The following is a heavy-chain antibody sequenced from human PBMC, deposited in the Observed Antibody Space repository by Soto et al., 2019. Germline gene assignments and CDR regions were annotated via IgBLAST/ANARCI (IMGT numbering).Heavy chain of an antibody. CDR3: ARSSQSTETTIDY. V-gene: IGHV4-30-4*01. CDR1: GDSITSGDYY. D-gene: IGHD4-17*01. CDR2: IYYSGST. J-gene: IGHJ4*02. Sequence: PSETLSLTCTVSGDSITSGDYYWSWIRQPPGKGLEWIGYIYYSGSTNYNPSLKSRATISVDTSKNQFSLKLSSVTAADTAVYYCARSSQSTETTIDYWGQGTLVTAPQ.